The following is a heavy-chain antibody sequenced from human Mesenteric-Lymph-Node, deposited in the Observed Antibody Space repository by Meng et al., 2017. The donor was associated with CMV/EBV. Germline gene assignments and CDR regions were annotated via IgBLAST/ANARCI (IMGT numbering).Heavy chain of an antibody. J-gene: IGHJ4*02. D-gene: IGHD3-16*01. CDR1: GGSFSGYY. V-gene: IGHV4-34*01. CDR2: IDHGGST. CDR3: ARGPETVGLQY. Sequence: SETLSLTCAVYGGSFSGYYWSWIRQSPGKGLEWIGEIDHGGSTNYNASLKSRVTISIETSENQFSLQLSSVTAADTAVYYCARGPETVGLQYWGQGTLVTVSS.